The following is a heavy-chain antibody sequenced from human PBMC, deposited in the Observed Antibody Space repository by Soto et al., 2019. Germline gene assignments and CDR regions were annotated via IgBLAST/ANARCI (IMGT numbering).Heavy chain of an antibody. CDR1: GSTFTSYG. CDR3: ARRGRNGGWTNYDYYGMDV. D-gene: IGHD6-19*01. V-gene: IGHV1-18*04. CDR2: ISAYNGNI. Sequence: ASVKVSCKASGSTFTSYGISWVRQAPGQGLEWMVWISAYNGNINYAQKFQGRVTMTKDTSTSTLYMELSSLRSEDTAVYYCARRGRNGGWTNYDYYGMDVWGQGTTFTVSS. J-gene: IGHJ6*02.